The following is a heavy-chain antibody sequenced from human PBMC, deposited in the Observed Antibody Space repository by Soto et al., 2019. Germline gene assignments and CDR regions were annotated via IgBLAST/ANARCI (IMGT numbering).Heavy chain of an antibody. CDR2: INAGNGNT. J-gene: IGHJ6*02. CDR3: ARDTRWYDFWSGYYNYYYGMDV. D-gene: IGHD3-3*01. Sequence: ASVKVSCKASGYTFTSYAMHWVRQAPGQRLECMGWINAGNGNTKYSQKFQGRVTITRDTSASTAYMELSSLRSEDTAVYYCARDTRWYDFWSGYYNYYYGMDVWGQGTTVTVS. V-gene: IGHV1-3*01. CDR1: GYTFTSYA.